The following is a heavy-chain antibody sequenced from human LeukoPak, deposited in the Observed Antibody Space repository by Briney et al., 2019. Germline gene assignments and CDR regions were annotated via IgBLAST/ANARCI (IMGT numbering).Heavy chain of an antibody. CDR1: LFTFTSSW. V-gene: IGHV3-74*01. Sequence: VGALRLSCAPPLFTFTSSWMHWGRETPEEGGWWVSSIKNDGRSTSYADTVKGRFTISRHNAKNTLYLQMNSLRSEYTAVYYCARDRWTFDYWGQGTLVTVSS. CDR3: ARDRWTFDY. J-gene: IGHJ4*02. D-gene: IGHD4-23*01. CDR2: IKNDGRST.